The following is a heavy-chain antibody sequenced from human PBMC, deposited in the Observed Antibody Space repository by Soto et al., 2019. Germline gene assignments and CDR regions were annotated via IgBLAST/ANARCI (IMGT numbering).Heavy chain of an antibody. V-gene: IGHV1-46*01. CDR3: ARRAITVSGVSISSWHAFDI. Sequence: GASVKVSCKASGYTFTSYYMHWVRQAPGQGLEWMGIINPSGGSTSYAQKFQGRVTMTRDTSTSKVYMELSSLRSEDTAVSYCARRAITVSGVSISSWHAFDIWGKGPMVTVSS. J-gene: IGHJ3*02. CDR1: GYTFTSYY. CDR2: INPSGGST. D-gene: IGHD6-13*01.